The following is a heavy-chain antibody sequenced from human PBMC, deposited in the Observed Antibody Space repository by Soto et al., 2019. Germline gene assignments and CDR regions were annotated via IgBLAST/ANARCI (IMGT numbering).Heavy chain of an antibody. Sequence: QVQLQESGPGLVKPSGTLSLTCAVSGGSISSSNWWSWVRQPPGKGLEWIGEIYHSGSTNYNPSLQRRVTISVDQSKNQFSLKLRSVTAADTAVYYCARVSRDYYASSGYYEVCDYWGQGTLVTVSS. CDR2: IYHSGST. D-gene: IGHD3-22*01. V-gene: IGHV4-4*02. CDR1: GGSISSSNW. CDR3: ARVSRDYYASSGYYEVCDY. J-gene: IGHJ4*02.